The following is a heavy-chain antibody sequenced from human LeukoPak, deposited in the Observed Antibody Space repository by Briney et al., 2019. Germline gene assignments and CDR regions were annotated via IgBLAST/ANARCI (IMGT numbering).Heavy chain of an antibody. V-gene: IGHV3-21*01. CDR3: ASPLTWSGYFPFDY. Sequence: GGSLRLSCAASGFTFSSYSMNWVRQAPGKGLEWVSSISSSVYIYSADSVKGRFTISRDNAKNSLYLQMNSLRAEDTAVYYCASPLTWSGYFPFDYWGQGTLVTDSS. CDR2: ISSSVYI. CDR1: GFTFSSYS. J-gene: IGHJ4*02. D-gene: IGHD3-3*01.